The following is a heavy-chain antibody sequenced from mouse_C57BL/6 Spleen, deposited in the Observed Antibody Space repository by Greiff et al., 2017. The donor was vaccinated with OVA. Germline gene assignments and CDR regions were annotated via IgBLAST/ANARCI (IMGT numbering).Heavy chain of an antibody. CDR3: ARGGGSHAMDY. CDR1: GYTFTSYW. Sequence: QVQLQQPGAELVKPGASVKMSCKASGYTFTSYWITWLKQRPGQGLVWIGDIYPGSGSTNYNEKFKSKATLTVDTSSSTAYMQLSSLTSEDSAVYYCARGGGSHAMDYWGQGTSVTVSS. J-gene: IGHJ4*01. V-gene: IGHV1-55*01. CDR2: IYPGSGST.